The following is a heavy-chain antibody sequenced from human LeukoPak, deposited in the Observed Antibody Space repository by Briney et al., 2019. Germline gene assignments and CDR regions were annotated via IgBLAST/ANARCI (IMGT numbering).Heavy chain of an antibody. D-gene: IGHD1-26*01. J-gene: IGHJ6*02. Sequence: GGSLRLSCVASGFSFRTYGMHWVRQVPGKGPQWVAFIRFDGSNKYYEDSVKGRFTISRDNAKNTLYLQMNSLRPEDAAVYFCAKDYYPDFKRSYHMDVWGQGTTVIV. CDR1: GFSFRTYG. CDR3: AKDYYPDFKRSYHMDV. CDR2: IRFDGSNK. V-gene: IGHV3-30*02.